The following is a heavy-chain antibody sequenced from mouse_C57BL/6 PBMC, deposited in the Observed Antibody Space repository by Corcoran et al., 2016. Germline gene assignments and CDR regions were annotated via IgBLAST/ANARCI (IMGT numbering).Heavy chain of an antibody. J-gene: IGHJ1*03. Sequence: EVQLQQSGPELVKPGASVKISCKASGYTFTDYYMNWVKQSHGKSLEWIGDINPNNGGTIYNQKFKGKATLTVDKSSSTAYMELRSLTSEDTAVYYCARKEFYYDYPYWYFDVWGTGTTVTVSS. CDR1: GYTFTDYY. D-gene: IGHD2-4*01. CDR2: INPNNGGT. V-gene: IGHV1-26*01. CDR3: ARKEFYYDYPYWYFDV.